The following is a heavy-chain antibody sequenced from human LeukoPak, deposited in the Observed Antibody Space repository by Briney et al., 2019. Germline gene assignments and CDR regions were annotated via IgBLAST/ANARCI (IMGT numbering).Heavy chain of an antibody. D-gene: IGHD2-8*02. J-gene: IGHJ4*02. V-gene: IGHV3-30*04. CDR2: ISYDGSNK. Sequence: GGSLRLSCAASGFTFSSYAMHWVRQAPGKGLEWVAVISYDGSNKYYADSVKGRFTISRDNSKNTLYLQMNSLRAEDTAVYYCARDSNTHWWSFDYWGQGTLVTVSS. CDR1: GFTFSSYA. CDR3: ARDSNTHWWSFDY.